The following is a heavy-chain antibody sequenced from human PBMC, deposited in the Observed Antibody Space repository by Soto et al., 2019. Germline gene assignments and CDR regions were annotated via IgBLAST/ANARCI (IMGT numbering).Heavy chain of an antibody. CDR1: DYMFTTYG. D-gene: IGHD6-6*01. CDR2: ISAYNGNK. CDR3: ARTGGGMAARPLEY. J-gene: IGHJ4*02. V-gene: IGHV1-18*04. Sequence: QVQLVQSGGEVKKPGASVEVSCRTSDYMFTTYGMSWVRQAPGQGLEWMAWISAYNGNKKYAQKFQGRVTMTTDTSTSTVSMELRNLTSDDTGTYFCARTGGGMAARPLEYWGQGTLFTVSS.